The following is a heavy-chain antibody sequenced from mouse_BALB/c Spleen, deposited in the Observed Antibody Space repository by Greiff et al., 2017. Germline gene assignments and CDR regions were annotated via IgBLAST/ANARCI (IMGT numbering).Heavy chain of an antibody. CDR3: ARANWDYAMDY. CDR2: IWAGGST. J-gene: IGHJ4*01. V-gene: IGHV2-9*02. D-gene: IGHD4-1*01. CDR1: GFSLTSYG. Sequence: VQGVESGPGLVAPSQSLSITCTVSGFSLTSYGVHWVRQPPGKGLEWLGVIWAGGSTNYNSALMSRLSISKDNSKSQVFLKMNSLQTDDTAMYYCARANWDYAMDYWGQGTSVTVSS.